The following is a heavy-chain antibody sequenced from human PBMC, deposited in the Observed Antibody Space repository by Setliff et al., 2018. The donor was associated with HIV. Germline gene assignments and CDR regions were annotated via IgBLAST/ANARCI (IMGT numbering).Heavy chain of an antibody. CDR2: IKSDRDGGTT. CDR1: GFNFNKVW. CDR3: TTLVGANPYHDAFDI. V-gene: IGHV3-15*07. Sequence: PGGSLRLSCAASGFNFNKVWMNWVRQAPGKGLEWIGRIKSDRDGGTTDYSAPVKGRFTMSADDSRTTLYLQMDSLKTGDTAVYYCTTLVGANPYHDAFDIWGQGTMVTVSS. J-gene: IGHJ3*02. D-gene: IGHD1-26*01.